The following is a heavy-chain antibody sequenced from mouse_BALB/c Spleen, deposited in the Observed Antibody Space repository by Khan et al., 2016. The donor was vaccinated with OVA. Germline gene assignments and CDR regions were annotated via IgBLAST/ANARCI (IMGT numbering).Heavy chain of an antibody. V-gene: IGHV3-5*02. CDR1: GISITSGNYR. D-gene: IGHD1-1*01. J-gene: IGHJ1*01. CDR3: ARDYGSLYWYFDV. CDR2: IYYSGTV. Sequence: VQLKESGPGLVKPSQTVSLTCTVTGISITSGNYRWSWIRQFPGNKLEWIGNIYYSGTVTYNPSLTSRTTITRDTSKNQFFLEMNSLTAEDTATYDCARDYGSLYWYFDVWGAGTTVTVSS.